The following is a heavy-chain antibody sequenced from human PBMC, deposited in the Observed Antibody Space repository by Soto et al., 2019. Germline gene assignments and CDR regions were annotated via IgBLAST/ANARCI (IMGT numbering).Heavy chain of an antibody. CDR2: ISGSGGST. Sequence: EVQLLESGGGLVQPGGSLRLSCAASGFTFSSYAMSWVRQAPGKGLEWVSAISGSGGSTYYADSVKGRFTISRDNSKNTLYLQMNSLRAEDTAVYYCAKVDRIAARPGRNWFDPWGQGTLVTVSS. CDR1: GFTFSSYA. D-gene: IGHD6-6*01. J-gene: IGHJ5*02. CDR3: AKVDRIAARPGRNWFDP. V-gene: IGHV3-23*01.